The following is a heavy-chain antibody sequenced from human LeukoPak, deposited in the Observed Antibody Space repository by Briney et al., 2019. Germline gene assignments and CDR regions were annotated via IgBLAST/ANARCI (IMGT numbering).Heavy chain of an antibody. V-gene: IGHV4-4*07. Sequence: PSETLSLTCTVSGGSFSNYYWSWIRQPAGKGLAWIGRIYTSGSTNYNPSVKSRVTMSVDTSNNQFSLKLTSVTAADTAVYYCARQPPQYYGMDVWGQGTTVTVSS. CDR2: IYTSGST. CDR3: ARQPPQYYGMDV. D-gene: IGHD1-14*01. J-gene: IGHJ6*02. CDR1: GGSFSNYY.